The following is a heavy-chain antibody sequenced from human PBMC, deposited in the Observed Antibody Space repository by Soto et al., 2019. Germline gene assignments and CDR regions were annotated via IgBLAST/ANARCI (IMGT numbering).Heavy chain of an antibody. V-gene: IGHV3-30*18. D-gene: IGHD6-19*01. CDR2: ISYDGRNK. Sequence: QVQLVESGGGVVQPGRSLRLSCAASGFTFSSYGMHWVRQAPGKGLEWVAVISYDGRNKYYADAVKGRFTISRDNSKNTLYLQMSSLRAEDTAEYYCVKDGSSGWPYFYDMDVWGQGTTVTVSS. CDR3: VKDGSSGWPYFYDMDV. CDR1: GFTFSSYG. J-gene: IGHJ6*02.